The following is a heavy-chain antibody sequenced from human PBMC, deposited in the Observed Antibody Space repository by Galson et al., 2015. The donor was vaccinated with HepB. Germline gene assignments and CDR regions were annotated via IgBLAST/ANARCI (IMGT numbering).Heavy chain of an antibody. J-gene: IGHJ4*02. CDR3: ASSGRGYSYGYLDY. D-gene: IGHD5-18*01. CDR1: GFTFSSYA. V-gene: IGHV3-23*01. CDR2: ISGSGGST. Sequence: SLRLSCAASGFTFSSYAMSWVRQAPGKGLEWVSAISGSGGSTYYADSVKGRFTISRDNSKNTLYLQMNSLRAEDTAVYYCASSGRGYSYGYLDYWGQGTLVTVSS.